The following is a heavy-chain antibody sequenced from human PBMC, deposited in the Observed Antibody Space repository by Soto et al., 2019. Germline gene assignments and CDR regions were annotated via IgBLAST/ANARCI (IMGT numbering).Heavy chain of an antibody. Sequence: GGSLRLSCAASGFTFSSYAMSWVRQAPGKGLEWVSAISGSGGSTYYADSVKGRFTISRDNSKNTLYLQMNSLRAEDTAVYYCAKDSQGGYYYYGMDVWGQGTTVTVSS. CDR1: GFTFSSYA. V-gene: IGHV3-23*01. CDR2: ISGSGGST. J-gene: IGHJ6*02. CDR3: AKDSQGGYYYYGMDV.